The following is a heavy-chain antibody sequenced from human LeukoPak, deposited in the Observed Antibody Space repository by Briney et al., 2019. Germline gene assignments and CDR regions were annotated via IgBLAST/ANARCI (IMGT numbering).Heavy chain of an antibody. CDR1: GGSISSYY. V-gene: IGHV4-59*01. D-gene: IGHD3-16*01. Sequence: SETLSLTCTVSGGSISSYYWSWIRQPPGKGLEWIGYIYYSGSTNYNPSLKSRVTISVDTSKNQVSLKLSSVTAADTAVYYCARWGRYYDYIWRNSGAFDIWGQGTMVTVSS. CDR2: IYYSGST. J-gene: IGHJ3*02. CDR3: ARWGRYYDYIWRNSGAFDI.